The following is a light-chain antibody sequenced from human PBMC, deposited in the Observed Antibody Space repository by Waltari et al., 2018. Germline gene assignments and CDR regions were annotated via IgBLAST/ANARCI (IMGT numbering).Light chain of an antibody. CDR2: GAS. CDR1: QSVSSN. CDR3: QQYNNWPDT. Sequence: EIVMTQSPATLSVSPGERATLSCRASQSVSSNLAWYQQKPGQAPRLLIYGASTRATGIPARFSGSGSGTEFTLTISSMQSEDFAVCYCQQYNNWPDTFGQGTKVEIK. J-gene: IGKJ1*01. V-gene: IGKV3-15*01.